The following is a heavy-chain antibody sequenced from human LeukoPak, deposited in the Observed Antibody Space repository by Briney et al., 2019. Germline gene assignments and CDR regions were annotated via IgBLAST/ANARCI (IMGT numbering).Heavy chain of an antibody. Sequence: PGGSLRLSCVASGFIFSDYYMSWIRQAPGKGLEWVSSITTSSPYTTYADSVKGRFTISRDNAKNSLYLQMNSLRADDTAVYFCARDEGVRSGWFDPWGQGTLVTVSA. D-gene: IGHD4-17*01. CDR2: ITTSSPYT. J-gene: IGHJ5*02. CDR1: GFIFSDYY. V-gene: IGHV3-11*05. CDR3: ARDEGVRSGWFDP.